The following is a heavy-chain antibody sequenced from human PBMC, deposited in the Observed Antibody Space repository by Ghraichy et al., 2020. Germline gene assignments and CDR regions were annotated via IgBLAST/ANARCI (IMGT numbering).Heavy chain of an antibody. CDR3: TRPGPGNYWYFDL. V-gene: IGHV3-73*01. D-gene: IGHD1-14*01. CDR2: IRSRADSYAT. J-gene: IGHJ2*01. Sequence: DRRIRSRADSYATAYAASLKGRFTISRDDSKNTAFLHMNSLKTEDTAVYYCTRPGPGNYWYFDLWCRGTLATVS.